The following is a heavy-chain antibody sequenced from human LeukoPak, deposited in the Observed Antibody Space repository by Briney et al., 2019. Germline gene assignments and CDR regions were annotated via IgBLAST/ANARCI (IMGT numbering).Heavy chain of an antibody. CDR3: ARDRGPHYYGSGSYYGTFDY. Sequence: GGSLRLSCAASGFTFSTYSMNWVRQAPGKGLEWVSSIANSIIHIYYADSVKGRFTISRDNAKNSLYLQMDSLRAEDTAVYYCARDRGPHYYGSGSYYGTFDYWGQGTLVTVSS. V-gene: IGHV3-21*01. CDR1: GFTFSTYS. CDR2: IANSIIHI. J-gene: IGHJ4*02. D-gene: IGHD3-10*01.